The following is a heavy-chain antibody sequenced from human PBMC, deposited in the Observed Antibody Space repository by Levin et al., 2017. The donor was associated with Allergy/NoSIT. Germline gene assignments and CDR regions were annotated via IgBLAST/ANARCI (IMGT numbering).Heavy chain of an antibody. V-gene: IGHV5-51*01. CDR3: ARSAAVEFDY. CDR2: IYPGDSDT. Sequence: ASVKVSCKGSGYSFTSYWIGWVRQMPGKGLEWMGIIYPGDSDTRYSPSFQGQVTISADKSISTAYLQWSSLKASDTAMYYCARSAAVEFDYWGQGTLVTVSS. CDR1: GYSFTSYW. J-gene: IGHJ4*02. D-gene: IGHD6-19*01.